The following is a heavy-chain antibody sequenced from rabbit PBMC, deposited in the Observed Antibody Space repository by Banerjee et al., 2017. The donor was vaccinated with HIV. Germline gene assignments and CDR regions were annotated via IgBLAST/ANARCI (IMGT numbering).Heavy chain of an antibody. J-gene: IGHJ4*01. CDR3: GRDRDGDAGYGSLAL. Sequence: QSLEESGGDLVKPGASLTLTCTASGFSFSSNYWICWVRQAPGKGLEWIACIFTISAGTSYASWAKGRFTISKTSSTTVTLQMTSLTVADTATYFCGRDRDGDAGYGSLALWGPGTLVTIS. V-gene: IGHV1S40*01. D-gene: IGHD6-1*01. CDR1: GFSFSSNYW. CDR2: IFTISAGT.